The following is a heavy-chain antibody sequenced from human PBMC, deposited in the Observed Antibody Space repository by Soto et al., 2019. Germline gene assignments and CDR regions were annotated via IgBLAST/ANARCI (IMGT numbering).Heavy chain of an antibody. CDR2: MNPNSGNT. CDR3: ARVGYYYDSSGYYLSFDY. D-gene: IGHD3-22*01. J-gene: IGHJ4*02. V-gene: IGHV1-8*01. Sequence: QVQLVQSGAEVKKPGASVKVSCKASGYTFTSYDINWVRQATGQGLEWMGWMNPNSGNTGYAQKFQGRVTMTRNTRIATDXMELSSLRSEDTAVYYCARVGYYYDSSGYYLSFDYWGQGTLVTVPS. CDR1: GYTFTSYD.